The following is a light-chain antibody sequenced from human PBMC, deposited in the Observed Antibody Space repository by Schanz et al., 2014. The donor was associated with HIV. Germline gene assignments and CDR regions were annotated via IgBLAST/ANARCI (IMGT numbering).Light chain of an antibody. CDR1: QTISSS. CDR3: QQYNNSPLT. V-gene: IGKV1-9*01. J-gene: IGKJ1*01. Sequence: DIQLTQSPSFLSASVGDRVTITCRASQTISSSLAWYQQRPGKAPKVLIYAASSLQRGAPSRFSGSGSGTXFTLTISSLQPXXXXXXYCQQYNNSPLTFGLGTKVAIK. CDR2: AAS.